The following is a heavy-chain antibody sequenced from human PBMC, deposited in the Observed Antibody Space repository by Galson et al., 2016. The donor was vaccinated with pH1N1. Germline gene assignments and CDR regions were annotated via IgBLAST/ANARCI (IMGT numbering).Heavy chain of an antibody. Sequence: SETLSLTCGVSGYSLSSNYYGAWIRQPPGKGLEWIGRIYTSGSTNYNPSLKSRVTISVDTSKNHFSLRLSSVTAADTAVYFCARDSTRFGVVPAAYYYGMDVWGQGTTVTVSS. D-gene: IGHD2-2*01. CDR2: IYTSGST. CDR1: GYSLSSNYY. V-gene: IGHV4-38-2*02. J-gene: IGHJ6*02. CDR3: ARDSTRFGVVPAAYYYGMDV.